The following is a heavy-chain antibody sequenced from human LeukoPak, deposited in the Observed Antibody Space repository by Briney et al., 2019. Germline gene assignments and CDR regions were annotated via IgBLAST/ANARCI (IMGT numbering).Heavy chain of an antibody. CDR1: GGSISSYY. V-gene: IGHV4-59*08. D-gene: IGHD3-9*01. CDR2: IYYSGST. Sequence: SETLSLTCTVSGGSISSYYWSWIRQPPGKGLEWIGSIYYSGSTNYNPSLKSRVTISVDTSKNQFSLKLSSVTAADTAVYYCARQKTLRYFDWLSYYFDYWGQGTLVTVSS. J-gene: IGHJ4*02. CDR3: ARQKTLRYFDWLSYYFDY.